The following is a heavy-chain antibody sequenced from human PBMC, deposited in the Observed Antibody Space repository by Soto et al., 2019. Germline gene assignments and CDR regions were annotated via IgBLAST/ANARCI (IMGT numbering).Heavy chain of an antibody. J-gene: IGHJ3*01. CDR1: GLTISGKKY. V-gene: IGHV3-53*01. CDR3: ATWHEREHAYDV. CDR2: LYDVDGS. Sequence: DVQLVESGGGLIQPGGSLRLSCAAFGLTISGKKYVAWVRQAPGKGLEWVSGLYDVDGSFYADSVRGRFTTSSDSSKTTVYHQMNDLRPDDTAVYYCATWHEREHAYDVGGQGTTVPVSS. D-gene: IGHD1-1*01.